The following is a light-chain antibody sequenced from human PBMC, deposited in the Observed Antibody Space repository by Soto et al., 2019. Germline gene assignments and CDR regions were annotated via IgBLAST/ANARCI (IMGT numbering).Light chain of an antibody. CDR1: QSVTTN. CDR2: GIS. CDR3: QQYANWPRT. V-gene: IGKV3-15*01. J-gene: IGKJ1*01. Sequence: EIVMTQSPATLSVSPGESATLSCGASQSVTTNFAWYQQKPGQAPRLLIYGISTRATGVPTRFSGSGSGTEFTLTISSLQSEDVAVYYCQQYANWPRTFGQGTRVDIK.